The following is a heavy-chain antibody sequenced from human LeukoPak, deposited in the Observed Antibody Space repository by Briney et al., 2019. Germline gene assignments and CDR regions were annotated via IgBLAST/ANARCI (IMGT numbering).Heavy chain of an antibody. J-gene: IGHJ5*01. CDR2: IRYDGSNK. V-gene: IGHV3-30*02. D-gene: IGHD7-27*01. Sequence: GGSLXXSCAASGFTFSSYGMHWVRQAPGKGLEWVAFIRYDGSNKYYADSVKGRFTISKDNAKNSLYLQMSSLRAEDTAVYYCARDLALGRSSDSWGQGTLVTVSS. CDR3: ARDLALGRSSDS. CDR1: GFTFSSYG.